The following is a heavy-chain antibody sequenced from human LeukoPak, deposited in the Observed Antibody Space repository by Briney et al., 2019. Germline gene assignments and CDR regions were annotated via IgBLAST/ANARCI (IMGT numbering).Heavy chain of an antibody. CDR2: IIPIFGTA. J-gene: IGHJ3*02. CDR3: ARDLWRASTTVVMGAFDI. V-gene: IGHV1-69*13. Sequence: SVKVSCKASGGTFSSYAISWVRQAPGQGLEWMGGIIPIFGTANYAQKFQGRVTITADESTSTAYMELSSLRSEDTAVYYCARDLWRASTTVVMGAFDIWGQGTMVTVSS. D-gene: IGHD2-2*01. CDR1: GGTFSSYA.